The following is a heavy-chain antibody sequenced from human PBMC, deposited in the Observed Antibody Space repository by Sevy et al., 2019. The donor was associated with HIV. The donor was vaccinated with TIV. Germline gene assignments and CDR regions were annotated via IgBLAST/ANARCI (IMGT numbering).Heavy chain of an antibody. CDR1: GFTFSKYS. D-gene: IGHD2-8*01. V-gene: IGHV3-21*04. Sequence: GGSLRLSCAASGFTFSKYSMSWIRQTPGKGLEWVSTFSFGCGKINYADSVKGRFTISRDDSRNTFYLQMNNPRPEDTAVYYCAREGCTKPHDYWGQGTLVTVSS. CDR2: FSFGCGKI. CDR3: AREGCTKPHDY. J-gene: IGHJ4*02.